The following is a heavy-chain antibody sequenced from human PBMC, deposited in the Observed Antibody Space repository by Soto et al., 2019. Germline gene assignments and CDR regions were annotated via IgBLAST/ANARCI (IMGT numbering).Heavy chain of an antibody. CDR3: ATQYSSTWYCFDS. CDR2: ISSGGDRS. Sequence: GGSLRLSCAASGFTFSNYAMSWVRQAPGKGLEWVSAISSGGDRSYYSDSVKGRFTISRDNSKSTLYLQMNSLKADDTAVYYCATQYSSTWYCFDSWGQGTLVTVSS. J-gene: IGHJ4*02. CDR1: GFTFSNYA. D-gene: IGHD6-13*01. V-gene: IGHV3-23*01.